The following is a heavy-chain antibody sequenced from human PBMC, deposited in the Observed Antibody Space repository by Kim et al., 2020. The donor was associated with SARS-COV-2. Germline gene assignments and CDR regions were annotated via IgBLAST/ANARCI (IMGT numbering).Heavy chain of an antibody. CDR3: AKDQLSFLAYYDFWSGYTKRGMDV. V-gene: IGHV3-23*01. J-gene: IGHJ6*02. CDR1: GFTFSSYA. Sequence: GGSLRLSCAASGFTFSSYAMSWVRQAPGKGLECVSAISGSGGSTYYADSVKGRFTISRDNSKNTLYLQMNSLRAEDTAVYYCAKDQLSFLAYYDFWSGYTKRGMDVWGQGTTVTVSS. D-gene: IGHD3-3*01. CDR2: ISGSGGST.